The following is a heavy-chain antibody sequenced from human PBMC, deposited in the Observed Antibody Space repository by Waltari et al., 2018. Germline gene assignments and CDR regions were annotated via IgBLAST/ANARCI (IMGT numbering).Heavy chain of an antibody. D-gene: IGHD6-19*01. CDR2: FHGGGST. V-gene: IGHV3-23*03. CDR1: GFIFSSYT. J-gene: IGHJ3*02. CDR3: ATRSGLGDAFDI. Sequence: EVQLLESGGGLVQPGGSLRLSCAASGFIFSSYTMNWVRQAPGKGLEWVSVFHGGGSTYYADSVKGRFTISRDNSKNTLYLQMNSLRAEDTAVYYCATRSGLGDAFDIWGQGTMVTVSS.